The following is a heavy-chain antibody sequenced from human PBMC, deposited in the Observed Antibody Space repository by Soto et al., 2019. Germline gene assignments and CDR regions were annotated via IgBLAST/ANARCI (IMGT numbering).Heavy chain of an antibody. CDR2: IYPGDSDT. Sequence: PGESLKISCKGSGYSFTSHWIGWVRQMPGRGLEWMAIIYPGDSDTKYSPSFRGQVTISADKSINTAFLQWNSLRASDSAMYYCVRQTDYSNCRLDHWGQGTLVTVSS. J-gene: IGHJ1*01. D-gene: IGHD4-4*01. CDR1: GYSFTSHW. V-gene: IGHV5-51*01. CDR3: VRQTDYSNCRLDH.